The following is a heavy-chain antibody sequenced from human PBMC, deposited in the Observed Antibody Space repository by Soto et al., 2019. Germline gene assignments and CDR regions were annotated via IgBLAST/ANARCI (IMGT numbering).Heavy chain of an antibody. CDR3: ARDPEAVGSSFFDP. D-gene: IGHD6-19*01. J-gene: IGHJ5*02. CDR2: ISYDGSNK. V-gene: IGHV3-30-3*01. CDR1: GFTFSSYA. Sequence: QVQLVESGGGVVQPGRSLRLSCAASGFTFSSYAMHWVRQAPGKGLEWVAVISYDGSNKYYADSVKGRFTISRDNSKNTLYLQMNSLRAEDTAVYYCARDPEAVGSSFFDPWGQGTLVTVSS.